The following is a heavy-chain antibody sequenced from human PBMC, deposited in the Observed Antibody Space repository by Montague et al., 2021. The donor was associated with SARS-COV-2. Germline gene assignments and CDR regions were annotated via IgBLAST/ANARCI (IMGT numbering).Heavy chain of an antibody. CDR3: ATYYDILTGYYIDALDI. CDR2: IYYSGST. Sequence: SETLSLTCTVSGGSISSSSYYWGWIRQPPGKGLEWIGSIYYSGSTYYNPSLKSRVTISVDTSKNQFSLKLSSVTAADTAVYYCATYYDILTGYYIDALDIWGQGTMVTVSS. V-gene: IGHV4-39*01. J-gene: IGHJ3*02. CDR1: GGSISSSSYY. D-gene: IGHD3-9*01.